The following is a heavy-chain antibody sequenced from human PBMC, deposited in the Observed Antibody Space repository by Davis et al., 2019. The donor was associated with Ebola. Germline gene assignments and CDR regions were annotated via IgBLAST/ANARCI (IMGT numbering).Heavy chain of an antibody. CDR2: ISYDGTSE. V-gene: IGHV3-30-3*01. J-gene: IGHJ4*02. CDR1: GFTFKSYA. D-gene: IGHD1-26*01. Sequence: GESLKISCAASGFTFKSYAMHWVRQAPGKGLEWVTVISYDGTSEYYADSVKGRFTISRDNSKNTLYLQMNSLRVDDTAVYYCARLDSGTYGGLDYWGQGTLVTVSS. CDR3: ARLDSGTYGGLDY.